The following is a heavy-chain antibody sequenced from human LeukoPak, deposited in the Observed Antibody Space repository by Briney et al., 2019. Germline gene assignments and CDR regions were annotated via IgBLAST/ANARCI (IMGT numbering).Heavy chain of an antibody. J-gene: IGHJ3*02. Sequence: SWIRQAPGKGLEWVANIKQDGSEKYYVDSVKGRFTISRDNAKNSLYLQMNSLRAEDTAVYYCARDYYDSSGYDAFDIWGQGTMVTVSS. D-gene: IGHD3-22*01. CDR2: IKQDGSEK. CDR3: ARDYYDSSGYDAFDI. V-gene: IGHV3-7*03.